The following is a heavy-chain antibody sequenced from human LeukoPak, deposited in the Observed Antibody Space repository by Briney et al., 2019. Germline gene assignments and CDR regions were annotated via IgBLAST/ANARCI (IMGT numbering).Heavy chain of an antibody. CDR2: IYHSGRT. J-gene: IGHJ5*02. D-gene: IGHD1-26*01. CDR1: GYSISSGYY. CDR3: ARDSNIVGATKRYIWFDP. Sequence: PSETLSLTCTVSGYSISSGYYWGWIRQPPGKGLEWIGSIYHSGRTFYNPSLKSRVTISVDTSKNQFSLKLSSVTAADTAVYYCARDSNIVGATKRYIWFDPWGQGTLVTVSS. V-gene: IGHV4-38-2*02.